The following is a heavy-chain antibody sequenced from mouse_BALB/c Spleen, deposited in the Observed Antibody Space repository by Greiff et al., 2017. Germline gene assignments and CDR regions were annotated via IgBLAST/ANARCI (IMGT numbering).Heavy chain of an antibody. Sequence: EVQLQESGPGLVKPSQSLSLTCTVTGYSITSDYAWNWIRQFPGNKLEWMGYISYSGSTSYNPSLKSRISITRDTSKNQFFLQLNSVTTEDTATYYCARTYYFDYWGQGTTLTVSS. J-gene: IGHJ2*01. V-gene: IGHV3-2*02. CDR2: ISYSGST. CDR3: ARTYYFDY. CDR1: GYSITSDYA.